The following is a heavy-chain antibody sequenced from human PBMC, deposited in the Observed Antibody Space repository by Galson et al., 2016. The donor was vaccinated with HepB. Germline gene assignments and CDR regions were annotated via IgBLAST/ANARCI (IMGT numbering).Heavy chain of an antibody. J-gene: IGHJ4*02. Sequence: SLRLSCAASGFTFNSFGMHWVRQAPGKGLEWVAVIWYDGSNKYYADSVKGRFTISRDNSKNTAYSQMNSLRAEDRAVYYCAREAGIAAAATYDYWGQGTLVTVSS. CDR3: AREAGIAAAATYDY. CDR1: GFTFNSFG. D-gene: IGHD6-13*01. V-gene: IGHV3-33*01. CDR2: IWYDGSNK.